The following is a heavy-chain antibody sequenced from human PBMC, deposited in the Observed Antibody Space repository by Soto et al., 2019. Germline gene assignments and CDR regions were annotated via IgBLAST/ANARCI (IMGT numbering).Heavy chain of an antibody. J-gene: IGHJ6*02. V-gene: IGHV3-23*01. Sequence: GGSLRLSCAASGFTFSSYAMSRVRQAPGKGLEWVSAISGSGGSTYYADSVKGRFTISRDNSKNTLYLQMNSLRAEDTAVYYCASHRPWIGEPWGYGMDVWGQGTTVTVSS. CDR2: ISGSGGST. D-gene: IGHD3-10*01. CDR3: ASHRPWIGEPWGYGMDV. CDR1: GFTFSSYA.